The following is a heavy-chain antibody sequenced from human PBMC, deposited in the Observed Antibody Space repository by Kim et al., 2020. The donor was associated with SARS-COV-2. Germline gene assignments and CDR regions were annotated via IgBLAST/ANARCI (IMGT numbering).Heavy chain of an antibody. Sequence: GGSLRLSCAASGFTFSSNWMLWVRQVPGEGLVWVSRINGDGSGIKYSDFVKGRFTISRDNAKNTLFLQMNSPRAEDTAIYYCTRGGEVTNFFKSWGQGTL. CDR3: TRGGEVTNFFKS. V-gene: IGHV3-74*03. J-gene: IGHJ5*02. CDR2: INGDGSGI. CDR1: GFTFSSNW. D-gene: IGHD2-8*01.